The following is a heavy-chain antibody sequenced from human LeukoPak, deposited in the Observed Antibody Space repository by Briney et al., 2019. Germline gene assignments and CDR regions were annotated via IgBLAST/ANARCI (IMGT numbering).Heavy chain of an antibody. CDR2: INSDGSST. V-gene: IGHV3-74*01. D-gene: IGHD3-10*01. Sequence: GGSLRLSCAASGFTFSSYWMHWVRQAPGKGLVWVSRINSDGSSTSYADSVKGRFTISRDNAKNTLYLQMNSRRAEDTAVYYCARDGAYGSGSYSHFDYWGQGTLVTVSS. CDR3: ARDGAYGSGSYSHFDY. J-gene: IGHJ4*02. CDR1: GFTFSSYW.